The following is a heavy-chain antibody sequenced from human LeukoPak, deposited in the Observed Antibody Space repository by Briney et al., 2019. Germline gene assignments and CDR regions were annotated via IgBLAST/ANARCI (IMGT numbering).Heavy chain of an antibody. CDR3: ARGGAVAGTVIGY. CDR2: IYYSGST. CDR1: GGSISSSSYY. D-gene: IGHD6-19*01. V-gene: IGHV4-39*07. J-gene: IGHJ4*02. Sequence: SETLSLTCTVSGGSISSSSYYWGWIRQPPGKGLEWIGSIYYSGSTYYNPSLKSRVTISVDTSKNQFSLKLSSVTAADTAVYYCARGGAVAGTVIGYWGQGTLVTVSS.